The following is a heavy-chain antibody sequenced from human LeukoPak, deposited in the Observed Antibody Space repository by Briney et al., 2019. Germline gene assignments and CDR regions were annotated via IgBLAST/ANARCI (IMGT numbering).Heavy chain of an antibody. CDR1: RFIFSNYY. CDR2: IGTDGSSE. Sequence: PGGSLRLSCAASRFIFSNYYMSWIRQTPGKGLEWIANIGTDGSSENYADSAKGRFTISRDNARNSLFLQMSSLRVEDTAVYFCARAGTYSGYKVFDTWGQGTLVTLAS. J-gene: IGHJ5*02. CDR3: ARAGTYSGYKVFDT. V-gene: IGHV3-11*01. D-gene: IGHD5-12*01.